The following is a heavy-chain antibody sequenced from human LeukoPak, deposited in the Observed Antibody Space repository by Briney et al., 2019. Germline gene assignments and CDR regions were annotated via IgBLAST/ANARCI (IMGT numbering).Heavy chain of an antibody. CDR2: IYYRGST. D-gene: IGHD5-24*01. Sequence: SETLSLTCTVSGGSISNYHWSWIRQPPGKGLGWIGYIYYRGSTKYNPSLESRVTISVDMSKNQFSLKLNSVTAADTAVYYCVRVQANGHSDIWGQGTMVTVSS. V-gene: IGHV4-59*01. J-gene: IGHJ3*02. CDR1: GGSISNYH. CDR3: VRVQANGHSDI.